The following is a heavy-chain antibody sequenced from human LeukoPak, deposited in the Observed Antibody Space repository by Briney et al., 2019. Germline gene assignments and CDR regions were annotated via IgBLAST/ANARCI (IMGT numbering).Heavy chain of an antibody. CDR2: IIPIFGTT. V-gene: IGHV1-69*05. Sequence: TVKASCKVSGGTLSTYAISCVRQAPGEGLGWMGTIIPIFGTTNYTQRFKGRATVSMDESTSTAYMELRSLRSGDTAGYYCSRKSEIVVGPPLLSTTQIIVYWPQRTLVSVSS. CDR3: SRKSEIVVGPPLLSTTQIIVY. CDR1: GGTLSTYA. J-gene: IGHJ4*02. D-gene: IGHD3-22*01.